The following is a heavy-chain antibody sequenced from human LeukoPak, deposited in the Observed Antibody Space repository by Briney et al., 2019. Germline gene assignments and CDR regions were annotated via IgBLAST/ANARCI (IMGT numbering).Heavy chain of an antibody. CDR2: IYYSGST. Sequence: PSETLSLTCTVSGGSISGYYWSWIRQPPGKGLEWIGSIYYSGSTNYNPSLKRRVTISADTSKNQFSLKLTSVTAADTAVYYCARVKGEFYYYFDYWGQGTLVTVSS. CDR3: ARVKGEFYYYFDY. D-gene: IGHD3-10*01. V-gene: IGHV4-59*01. J-gene: IGHJ4*02. CDR1: GGSISGYY.